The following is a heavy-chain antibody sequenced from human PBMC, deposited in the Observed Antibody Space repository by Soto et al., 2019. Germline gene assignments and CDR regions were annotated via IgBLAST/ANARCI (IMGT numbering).Heavy chain of an antibody. CDR3: ARARGKWRDYYYYGMDV. CDR1: GGTFSSYA. J-gene: IGHJ6*02. CDR2: IIPIFGTA. V-gene: IGHV1-69*06. Sequence: QVQLVQSGAEVKKPGSSVKVSCKASGGTFSSYAISWVRQAPGQGLEWMGGIIPIFGTANYAQKFQGRVTITADKSTSTAYMELSSLRSEDTDVYYCARARGKWRDYYYYGMDVWGQGTTVTVSS. D-gene: IGHD5-12*01.